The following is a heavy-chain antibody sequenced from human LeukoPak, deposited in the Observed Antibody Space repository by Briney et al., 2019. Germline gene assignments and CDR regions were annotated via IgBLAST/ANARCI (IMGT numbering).Heavy chain of an antibody. J-gene: IGHJ4*02. V-gene: IGHV4-4*07. CDR1: GGSMSRYY. Sequence: PSDTLSLTCTVTGGSMSRYYWSWIRQSAGEGLEWIGRIYSSGGTHYNPSFESRVTISVDTSKNQFSLKVTYVTAADTAVYYCARTSATGATYFDYWGQGTLVTVSS. D-gene: IGHD1-26*01. CDR2: IYSSGGT. CDR3: ARTSATGATYFDY.